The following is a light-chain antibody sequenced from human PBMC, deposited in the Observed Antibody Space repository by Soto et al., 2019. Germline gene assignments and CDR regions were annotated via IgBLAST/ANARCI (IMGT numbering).Light chain of an antibody. V-gene: IGKV3D-20*02. Sequence: EIVLTQSPGILSLSPGERATLSCRASQSISSTYLAWYQQKPGQAPRLLIYGASSRATGIPVRFSGSGSGADYTLTISSLEPEDFAVYYCQQRSNLPWTFGQGTKV. CDR2: GAS. CDR1: QSISSTY. J-gene: IGKJ1*01. CDR3: QQRSNLPWT.